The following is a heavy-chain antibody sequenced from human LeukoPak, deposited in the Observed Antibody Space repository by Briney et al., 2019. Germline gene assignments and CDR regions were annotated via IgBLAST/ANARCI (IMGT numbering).Heavy chain of an antibody. CDR2: IIPIFGTA. Sequence: SVKVSCKASGGAFSRYAISWVRQAPGQGLEWMGGIIPIFGTANYAQKFQGRVTITADESTSTAYMELSSLRSEDTAVYYCARVYYGSGSYYFDYWGQGTLVTVSS. CDR1: GGAFSRYA. D-gene: IGHD3-10*01. V-gene: IGHV1-69*01. CDR3: ARVYYGSGSYYFDY. J-gene: IGHJ4*02.